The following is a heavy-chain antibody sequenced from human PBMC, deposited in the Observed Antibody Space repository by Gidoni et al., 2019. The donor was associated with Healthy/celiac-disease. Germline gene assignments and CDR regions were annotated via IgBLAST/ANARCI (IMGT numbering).Heavy chain of an antibody. J-gene: IGHJ6*02. CDR3: AKGLLRVVPAGGYYYYGMDV. CDR1: GFTFSSYA. V-gene: IGHV3-23*01. Sequence: EVQLLESGGGLVQPGGSLRLSCAASGFTFSSYARSGVRQAPGKGLEWGSAISGSGGSTYYAYSVKGRFTISRDNSKNTLYLQMNSLRAEDTAVYYCAKGLLRVVPAGGYYYYGMDVWGQGTTVTVSS. D-gene: IGHD2-2*01. CDR2: ISGSGGST.